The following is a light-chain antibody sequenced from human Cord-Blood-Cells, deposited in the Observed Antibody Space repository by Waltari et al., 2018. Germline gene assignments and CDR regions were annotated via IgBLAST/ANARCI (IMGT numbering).Light chain of an antibody. V-gene: IGKV3-20*01. CDR2: GAS. CDR1: QSVSSSY. CDR3: QQYGSS. J-gene: IGKJ2*01. Sequence: EIVLTQSPGTLSLSAGERATLSCRASQSVSSSYLAWYQQKPGQAPRLLIYGASSRATGIPDRFSGSGSGTDFTLTISRLEPEDFAVYYCQQYGSSFGQGTKLEIK.